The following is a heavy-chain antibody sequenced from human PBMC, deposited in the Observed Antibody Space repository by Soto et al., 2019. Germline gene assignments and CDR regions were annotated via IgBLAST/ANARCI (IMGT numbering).Heavy chain of an antibody. D-gene: IGHD3-10*01. CDR3: ARHDFYGSGSYYRKGFYYYFGLDV. Sequence: SETLSLTCTVSGGSTSSTNYYWGWIRQPPGKGLEWIGSIYYTGNTFYNPSLKSRVTLSADTSKNQFSLKVTSVTAADTAVYYCARHDFYGSGSYYRKGFYYYFGLDVWGQGTTVTVS. J-gene: IGHJ6*02. V-gene: IGHV4-39*01. CDR1: GGSTSSTNYY. CDR2: IYYTGNT.